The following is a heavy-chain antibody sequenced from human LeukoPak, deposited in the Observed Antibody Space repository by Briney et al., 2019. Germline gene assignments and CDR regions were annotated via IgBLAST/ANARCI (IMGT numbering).Heavy chain of an antibody. CDR2: ISGTSGTT. V-gene: IGHV3-23*01. D-gene: IGHD1-1*01. CDR1: GFTFNSYA. CDR3: ARVQPDNNDEYNWFDP. Sequence: GGSLRLSCAASGFTFNSYAMTWVRQGAGRGLEWVSTISGTSGTTNYADSVEGRFSISRDDSKNTLYLQMTSLRVEDTAVYFCARVQPDNNDEYNWFDPWGQGTLVTVSS. J-gene: IGHJ5*02.